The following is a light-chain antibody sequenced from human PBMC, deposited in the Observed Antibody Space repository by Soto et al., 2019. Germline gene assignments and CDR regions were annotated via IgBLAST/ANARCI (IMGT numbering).Light chain of an antibody. J-gene: IGLJ1*01. CDR1: SSNIGINT. Sequence: QSVLTQPPSASETPGQRVTISCSGSSSNIGINTVDWFQQLPGTAPKLLIYNNNQRPSGVPDRFSGSKSGTSASLAISGLQSEDESDYYCAACDDSLNGYVFGTGTKLTVL. V-gene: IGLV1-44*01. CDR2: NNN. CDR3: AACDDSLNGYV.